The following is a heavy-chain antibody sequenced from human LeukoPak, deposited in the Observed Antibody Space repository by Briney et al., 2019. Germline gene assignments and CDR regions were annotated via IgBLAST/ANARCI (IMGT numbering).Heavy chain of an antibody. J-gene: IGHJ4*02. Sequence: GESLKISCKGSGYSFTTYWIVWVRQMPGKGLEWMGIIYPDDSDTRNSPSFRGQVTISADKSISTAYLQWSSLKASDTAMYYYARLAAAGGNPYYLDYWGRGTQVTVSS. D-gene: IGHD6-25*01. CDR2: IYPDDSDT. V-gene: IGHV5-51*01. CDR3: ARLAAAGGNPYYLDY. CDR1: GYSFTTYW.